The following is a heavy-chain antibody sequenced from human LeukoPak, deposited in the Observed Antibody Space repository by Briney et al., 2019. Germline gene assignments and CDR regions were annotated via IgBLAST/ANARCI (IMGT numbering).Heavy chain of an antibody. CDR2: IYYSGST. V-gene: IGHV4-59*01. J-gene: IGHJ4*02. Sequence: SETLSLTCTVSGGSISSYYWSWIRQPPGKGLEWIGYIYYSGSTNYNPSLKSRVTIPVDTSKNQFSLKPSSVTAADTAVYYCARGRGLYYFDYWGQGTLVTVSS. D-gene: IGHD1-26*01. CDR1: GGSISSYY. CDR3: ARGRGLYYFDY.